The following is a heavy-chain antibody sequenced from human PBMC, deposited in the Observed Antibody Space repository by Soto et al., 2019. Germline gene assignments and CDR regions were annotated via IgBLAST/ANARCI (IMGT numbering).Heavy chain of an antibody. D-gene: IGHD3-3*01. CDR2: INQDGSEK. CDR1: EFTFRSYW. CDR3: GRSASYRSYFYYYYMDV. J-gene: IGHJ6*03. Sequence: EVQLVGSGGGFVQPGGSLRLSCAASEFTFRSYWMSWVRQAPGKGLEWVANINQDGSEKNYVESVKGRFTISRDNAKNSLDLQMNSLRVEDTAVYYCGRSASYRSYFYYYYMDVWGKGTTVTVSS. V-gene: IGHV3-7*01.